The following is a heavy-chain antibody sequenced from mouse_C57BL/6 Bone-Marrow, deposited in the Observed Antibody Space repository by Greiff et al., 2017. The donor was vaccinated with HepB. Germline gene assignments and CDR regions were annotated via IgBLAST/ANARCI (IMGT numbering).Heavy chain of an antibody. V-gene: IGHV2-2*01. CDR2: IWSGGST. CDR1: GFSLTSYG. D-gene: IGHD1-1*01. CDR3: ARRRPYYYGSSPFAMDY. J-gene: IGHJ4*01. Sequence: VKLVESGPGLVQPSQSLSITCTVSGFSLTSYGVHWVRQSPGKGLEWLGVIWSGGSTDYNAAFISRLSISKDNSKSQVFFKMNSLQADDTAIYYCARRRPYYYGSSPFAMDYWGQGTSVTVSS.